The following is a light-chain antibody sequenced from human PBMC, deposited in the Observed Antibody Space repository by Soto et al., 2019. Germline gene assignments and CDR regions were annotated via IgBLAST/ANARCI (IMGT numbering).Light chain of an antibody. CDR2: GAS. Sequence: EIVLTQSPGTLSLSPGGRATLSCRASQSVRSSYFAWYQQRPGQAPRLLIFGASFRATGIPDRFSGSGSGTHFTLTISRLEPEDLAVYYCQHYGSPLTFGGGTKVEIK. CDR1: QSVRSSY. V-gene: IGKV3-20*01. J-gene: IGKJ4*01. CDR3: QHYGSPLT.